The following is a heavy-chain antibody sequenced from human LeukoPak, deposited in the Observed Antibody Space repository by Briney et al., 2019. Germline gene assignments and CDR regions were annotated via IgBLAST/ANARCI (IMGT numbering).Heavy chain of an antibody. Sequence: PGRSLRLSCAASGFTFSSYGMHWVRQAPGKGLEWVAVISHDGNNKHYADSGKGRFTISRDNSKNTLYLQMNSLRPEDTAVYSCARDRKSTWSFDYWGQGILVTVSS. CDR3: ARDRKSTWSFDY. D-gene: IGHD6-13*01. J-gene: IGHJ4*02. CDR1: GFTFSSYG. CDR2: ISHDGNNK. V-gene: IGHV3-30*03.